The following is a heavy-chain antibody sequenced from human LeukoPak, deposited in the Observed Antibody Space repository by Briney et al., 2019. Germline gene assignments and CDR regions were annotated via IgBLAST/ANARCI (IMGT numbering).Heavy chain of an antibody. D-gene: IGHD3-10*01. Sequence: SETLSLTCTVSGGSISSSSYYWGWIRQPPGKGLEWIGSIYYSGSTYYNPSLKSRVTISVDTSKNQFSLKLSSVTAADTAVYYCARHWSIATHYYGSGSFLYYFDYWGQGTLVTVSS. CDR1: GGSISSSSYY. J-gene: IGHJ4*02. CDR3: ARHWSIATHYYGSGSFLYYFDY. CDR2: IYYSGST. V-gene: IGHV4-39*01.